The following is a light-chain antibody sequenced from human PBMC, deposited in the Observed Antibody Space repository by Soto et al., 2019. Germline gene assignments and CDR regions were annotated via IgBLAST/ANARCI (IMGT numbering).Light chain of an antibody. J-gene: IGKJ4*01. Sequence: DIQMTQSPSSLSGSVGDRVTITCRASQSISIYLNWYQQKPGKAPKLLIYGASSLQSGVPSRFSGSGSGTDFTLTISSLQPEDVATYYCQKYSSAPLTFGGGTKVDIK. V-gene: IGKV1-39*01. CDR1: QSISIY. CDR2: GAS. CDR3: QKYSSAPLT.